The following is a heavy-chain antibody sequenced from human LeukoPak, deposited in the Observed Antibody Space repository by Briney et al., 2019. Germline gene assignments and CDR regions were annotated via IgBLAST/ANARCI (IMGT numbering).Heavy chain of an antibody. CDR2: IYSDGST. CDR3: AREPQVSC. Sequence: GGSLRLSCAASGFTVTSNYMTWVRQAPGKGLEWVSVIYSDGSTFYADSVKGRFTISRDSSKNTLYLQMNSLRAEDTAVYYCAREPQVSCWGQGALVTVSS. CDR1: GFTVTSNY. J-gene: IGHJ4*02. V-gene: IGHV3-53*01.